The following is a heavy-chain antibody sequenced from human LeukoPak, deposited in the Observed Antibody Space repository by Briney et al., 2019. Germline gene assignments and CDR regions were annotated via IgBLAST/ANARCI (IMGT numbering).Heavy chain of an antibody. CDR2: ISGSGTI. D-gene: IGHD5-12*01. V-gene: IGHV4-4*07. CDR1: GGSINSY. CDR3: ARGLKGYSGYDLENYYYYYYMDV. J-gene: IGHJ6*03. Sequence: SETLSLTCTVSGGSINSYWSWIRQPAGKGLEWIGRISGSGTITYNPALQSRLSISIDTSKNQFSLKLSSVTAADTAVYYCARGLKGYSGYDLENYYYYYYMDVWGKGTTVTVSS.